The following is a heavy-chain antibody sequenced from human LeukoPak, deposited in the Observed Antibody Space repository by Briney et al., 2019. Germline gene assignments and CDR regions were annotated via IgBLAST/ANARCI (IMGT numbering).Heavy chain of an antibody. CDR1: GYTFTGYY. CDR2: INPNSGGT. D-gene: IGHD3-10*01. J-gene: IGHJ4*02. Sequence: ASVKASCKASGYTFTGYYMHWVRQAPGQGLEWMGWINPNSGGTNYAQKFQGRVTMTRDTSISTAYMELSRLRSDDTAVYYCARDGEFYYGSGTYYFDYWGQGTLVTVSS. V-gene: IGHV1-2*02. CDR3: ARDGEFYYGSGTYYFDY.